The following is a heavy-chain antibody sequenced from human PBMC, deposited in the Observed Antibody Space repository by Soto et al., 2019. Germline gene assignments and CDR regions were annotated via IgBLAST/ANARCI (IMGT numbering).Heavy chain of an antibody. D-gene: IGHD6-13*01. CDR3: VKDHRRQYIAAAGRFDP. J-gene: IGHJ5*02. CDR1: GFTFSSYA. CDR2: ISSNGGST. V-gene: IGHV3-64D*06. Sequence: PGGSLRLSCSASGFTFSSYAMHWVRQAPGKGLEYVSAISSNGGSTYYADSVKGRFTISRDNSKNTLYLQMSSLRAEDTAVYYCVKDHRRQYIAAAGRFDPWGQGTLVTVSS.